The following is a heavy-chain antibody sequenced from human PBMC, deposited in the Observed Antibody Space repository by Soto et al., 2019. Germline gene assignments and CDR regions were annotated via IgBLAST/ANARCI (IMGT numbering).Heavy chain of an antibody. J-gene: IGHJ3*02. CDR1: GGSITSNW. CDR3: ARDWYYSDSTGYYHDVFDI. CDR2: IHHSGSF. Sequence: SETLSLTCAVSGGSITSNWWSWVRQPPGKGLEWIGEIHHSGSFNYNPSLRSRVTISIDKSKNQFSLKLSSVTAADTAVYYCARDWYYSDSTGYYHDVFDIWGQGTMVTVSS. V-gene: IGHV4-4*02. D-gene: IGHD3-22*01.